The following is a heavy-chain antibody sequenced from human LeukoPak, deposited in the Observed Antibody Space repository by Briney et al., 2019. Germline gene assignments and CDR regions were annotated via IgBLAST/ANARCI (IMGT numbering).Heavy chain of an antibody. Sequence: GRSLRLSCAASGFTFSSYGMHWVRQAPGKGLEWVAVISYDGSNKYYADSVKGRFTISRDNSKNTLYLQMNSLRAEDTAVYYCAKDLQYCSGGSCYPYRHWYFDLRGRGTLVTVSS. CDR1: GFTFSSYG. D-gene: IGHD2-15*01. CDR3: AKDLQYCSGGSCYPYRHWYFDL. CDR2: ISYDGSNK. J-gene: IGHJ2*01. V-gene: IGHV3-30*18.